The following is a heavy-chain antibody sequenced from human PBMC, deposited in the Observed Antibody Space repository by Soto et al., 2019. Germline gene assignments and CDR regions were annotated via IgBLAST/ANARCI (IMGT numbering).Heavy chain of an antibody. D-gene: IGHD6-6*01. J-gene: IGHJ6*02. Sequence: SQTLSLTCVISGDSVSSNSAAWNWIRQSPSRGLEWLGRTYYRSKWYNDYAVSVKSRITINPDTSKNQFSLQLNSVTPEDTAVYYCARGHSSSGGRRYYYYGMDVWGQGTTVTVSS. V-gene: IGHV6-1*01. CDR2: TYYRSKWYN. CDR3: ARGHSSSGGRRYYYYGMDV. CDR1: GDSVSSNSAA.